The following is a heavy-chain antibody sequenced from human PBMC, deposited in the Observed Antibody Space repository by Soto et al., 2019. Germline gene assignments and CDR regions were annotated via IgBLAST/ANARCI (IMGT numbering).Heavy chain of an antibody. CDR2: ICYSGST. CDR1: GASISTYY. V-gene: IGHV4-59*01. CDR3: ARSRGGYFDY. Sequence: QVQLQESGPGLVKPSETLSLTCTVSGASISTYYWSWIRQPPGKGLEWIGYICYSGSTNYNPSLKSRVTISVDTSKNQFSLKLSSGTAADTAVYYCARSRGGYFDYWGQGTLVTVSS. J-gene: IGHJ4*02. D-gene: IGHD3-22*01.